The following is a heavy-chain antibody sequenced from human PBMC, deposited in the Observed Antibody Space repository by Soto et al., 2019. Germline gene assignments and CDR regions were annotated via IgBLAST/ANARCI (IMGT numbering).Heavy chain of an antibody. CDR2: LYNSGST. D-gene: IGHD2-21*02. CDR1: GGSIRSYY. V-gene: IGHV4-59*01. J-gene: IGHJ6*02. CDR3: ARDLWGYCGTDCYPLDV. Sequence: SETLPLTCTVSGGSIRSYYWSWIRQAPGKGLEWIGYLYNSGSTVYNPSLKSRVTISVDTSKNQFSLKLNSVTAADTAVYYCARDLWGYCGTDCYPLDVWGQGTTVTVSS.